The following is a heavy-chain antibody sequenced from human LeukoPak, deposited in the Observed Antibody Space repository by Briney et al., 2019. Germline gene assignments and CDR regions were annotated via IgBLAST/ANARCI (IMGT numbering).Heavy chain of an antibody. J-gene: IGHJ5*02. V-gene: IGHV4-39*07. CDR2: IYYSGST. Sequence: SETLSLTCTVSGGSISSSSYYWGWIRQPPGQGLEWIGSIYYSGSTYYNPSLKSRVTISVDTSKNQFSLKLSSVTAADTAVYYCARGLRFLEWLPHRRDNWFDPWGQGTLVTVSS. CDR3: ARGLRFLEWLPHRRDNWFDP. CDR1: GGSISSSSYY. D-gene: IGHD3-3*01.